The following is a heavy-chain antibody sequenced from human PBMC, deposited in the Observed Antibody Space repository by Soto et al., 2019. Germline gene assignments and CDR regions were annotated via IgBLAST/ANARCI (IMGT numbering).Heavy chain of an antibody. CDR2: ISYDGSNK. CDR3: AGFWVSLDY. Sequence: LRLSWAASGLTFSSYAMHRVRQAPGKGLEGVAVISYDGSNKYYADSVKCRCTISGDNCKNTLYLQMNSLRGDDKAVYYCAGFWVSLDYWGQGTLVTVSS. CDR1: GLTFSSYA. J-gene: IGHJ4*02. D-gene: IGHD3-16*01. V-gene: IGHV3-30-3*01.